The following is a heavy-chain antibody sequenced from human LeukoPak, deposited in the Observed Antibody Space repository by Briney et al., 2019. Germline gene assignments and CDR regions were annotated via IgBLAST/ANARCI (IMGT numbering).Heavy chain of an antibody. Sequence: GGSLRLSCAASGFTVGSNYMSWVRQAPGKGLEWVSVIYSGGSTYYADSVKGRFTISRDNSKNTLYLQMNSLRAEDTAVYYCARGVPGYSSGWYVGYYYGMDVWGQGTTVTVSS. CDR1: GFTVGSNY. CDR2: IYSGGST. D-gene: IGHD6-19*01. CDR3: ARGVPGYSSGWYVGYYYGMDV. J-gene: IGHJ6*02. V-gene: IGHV3-53*01.